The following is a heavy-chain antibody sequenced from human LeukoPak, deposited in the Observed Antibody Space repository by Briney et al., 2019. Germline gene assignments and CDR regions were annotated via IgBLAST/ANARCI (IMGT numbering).Heavy chain of an antibody. J-gene: IGHJ4*02. D-gene: IGHD2-2*01. CDR3: ATLRYCSSTSCLKVIDY. CDR1: GGTFSSYA. V-gene: IGHV1-69*13. CDR2: IIPIFGTA. Sequence: SVKVPCKASGGTFSSYAISWVRQAPGQGLEWMGGIIPIFGTANYAQKFQGRVTITADESTSTAYMELSSLRSEDMAVYYCATLRYCSSTSCLKVIDYWGQGTLVTVSS.